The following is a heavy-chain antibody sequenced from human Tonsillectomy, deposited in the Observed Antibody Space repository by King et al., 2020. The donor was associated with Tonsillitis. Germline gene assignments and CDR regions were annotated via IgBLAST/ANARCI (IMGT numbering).Heavy chain of an antibody. J-gene: IGHJ4*02. D-gene: IGHD5-24*01. Sequence: VQLGESGGGVVQPGRSLGLSCEVSGLTFSSHAMHWGRQAPGRGLEWVAAISHDGNNNYYADSVKGRFTISRDNSKNTLYLQMNSLRAEDTAVYYCAKGTRELDYWGQGTLVTVSS. CDR1: GLTFSSHA. CDR2: ISHDGNNN. V-gene: IGHV3-30*18. CDR3: AKGTRELDY.